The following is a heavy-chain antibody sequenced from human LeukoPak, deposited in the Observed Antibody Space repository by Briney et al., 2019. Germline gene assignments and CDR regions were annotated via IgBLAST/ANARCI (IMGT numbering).Heavy chain of an antibody. CDR1: GFTFGSHA. V-gene: IGHV3-23*01. J-gene: IGHJ4*02. CDR2: IFGSGGSP. CDR3: GKTTVGYSSGQKPAWPVDY. D-gene: IGHD5-18*01. Sequence: GGSLRLSYEASGFTFGSHAMYWVRQAPGEGLEWVAGIFGSGGSPHYADSVKGRFTISRDNSRNTVYLQINSLRAEDTAVYYCGKTTVGYSSGQKPAWPVDYWGQGTLVTVSS.